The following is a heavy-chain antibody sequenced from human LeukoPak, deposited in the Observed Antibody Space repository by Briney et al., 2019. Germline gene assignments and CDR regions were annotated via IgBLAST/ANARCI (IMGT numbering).Heavy chain of an antibody. V-gene: IGHV4-34*01. CDR3: ARRRGYSYGLVFDY. J-gene: IGHJ4*02. CDR1: GGSFSGYY. Sequence: PSETLSLTCAVYGGSFSGYYWSWIRQPPGEGLEWIGEINHSGSTNYNPSLKSRVTISVDTSKNQFSLKLSSVTAADTAVYYCARRRGYSYGLVFDYWGQGTLVTVSS. CDR2: INHSGST. D-gene: IGHD5-18*01.